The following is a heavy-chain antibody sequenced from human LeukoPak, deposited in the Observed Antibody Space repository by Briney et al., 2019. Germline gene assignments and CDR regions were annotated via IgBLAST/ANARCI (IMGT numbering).Heavy chain of an antibody. CDR1: GFSFNSHA. D-gene: IGHD2/OR15-2a*01. CDR3: ARGCASQYCFIIDF. Sequence: GRSLRLSCAASGFSFNSHAMHWVRQAPGKGLEWVSIISTDGNNEDYVDSVRGRFTISRDNSKNTLYLQMNSLRAEDTAVYYCARGCASQYCFIIDFWGQGTLVTVSS. CDR2: ISTDGNNE. J-gene: IGHJ4*02. V-gene: IGHV3-30*03.